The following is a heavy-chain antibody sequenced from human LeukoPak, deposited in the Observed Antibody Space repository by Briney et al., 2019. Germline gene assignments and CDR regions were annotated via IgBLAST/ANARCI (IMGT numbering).Heavy chain of an antibody. Sequence: GGSLRLSCAASGFTFSSYDMHWVRQATGKGLEWVSAIGTAGDTYYPGSVKGRFTISRDNAKNSLYLQMNSLRAEDTAVYYCARDSEDIVLIGSYGMDVWGQGTTVTVSS. CDR1: GFTFSSYD. V-gene: IGHV3-13*01. CDR2: IGTAGDT. J-gene: IGHJ6*02. D-gene: IGHD2-8*01. CDR3: ARDSEDIVLIGSYGMDV.